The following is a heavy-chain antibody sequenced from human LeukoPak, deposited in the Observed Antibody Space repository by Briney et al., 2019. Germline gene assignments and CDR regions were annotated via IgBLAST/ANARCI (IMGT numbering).Heavy chain of an antibody. CDR2: INPNSGGT. J-gene: IGHJ5*02. CDR1: GYTFTGYY. V-gene: IGHV1-2*02. CDR3: ARDSSDIVVVPAAIRGFDP. D-gene: IGHD2-2*02. Sequence: ASVKVSCKASGYTFTGYYMHWVRQAPGQGLEWMGWINPNSGGTNYAQEFQGRVTMTRDTSISTAYMELSRLRSDDTAVYYCARDSSDIVVVPAAIRGFDPWGQGTLVTVSS.